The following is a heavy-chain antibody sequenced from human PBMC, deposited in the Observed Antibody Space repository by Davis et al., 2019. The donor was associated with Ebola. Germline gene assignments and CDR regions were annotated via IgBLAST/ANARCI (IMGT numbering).Heavy chain of an antibody. CDR2: ISYDGSNK. Sequence: GESLKISCAASGFTFSSYGMHWVRQAPGKGLEWVAVISYDGSNKYYADSVKGRFTISRDNSKNTLYLQMNSLRAEDTAVYYCAKDTSRYSGSYYGFFDYWGQGTLVTVSS. D-gene: IGHD1-26*01. CDR3: AKDTSRYSGSYYGFFDY. J-gene: IGHJ4*02. CDR1: GFTFSSYG. V-gene: IGHV3-30*18.